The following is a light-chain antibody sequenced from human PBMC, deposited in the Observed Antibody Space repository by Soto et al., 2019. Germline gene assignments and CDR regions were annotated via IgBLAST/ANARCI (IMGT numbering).Light chain of an antibody. CDR2: EVT. Sequence: QSALTQPPSASGSRGQSVTISCTGTSSDVGGYNFVSWYQQHPGKAPKLILYEVTKRPSGVPDRFPGSKSGNTASLTVSGPQSEHGPLYSCRSYPGTKGRYVFGTGTMLT. J-gene: IGLJ1*01. CDR3: RSYPGTKGRYV. V-gene: IGLV2-8*01. CDR1: SSDVGGYNF.